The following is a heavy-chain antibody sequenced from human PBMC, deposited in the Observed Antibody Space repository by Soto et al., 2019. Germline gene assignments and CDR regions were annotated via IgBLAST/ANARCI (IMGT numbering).Heavy chain of an antibody. D-gene: IGHD4-17*01. J-gene: IGHJ4*02. CDR1: GFTFSSYD. Sequence: EVQLVESGGGLVQPGGSLRLSCAASGFTFSSYDMHWVRQATGKGLEWVSAIGTAGDTYYPGSVKGRFTISRENAKNSLYLQMNSLRAGDTAVYYCARFDGDYGGVDWGQGTLVTVSS. V-gene: IGHV3-13*01. CDR3: ARFDGDYGGVD. CDR2: IGTAGDT.